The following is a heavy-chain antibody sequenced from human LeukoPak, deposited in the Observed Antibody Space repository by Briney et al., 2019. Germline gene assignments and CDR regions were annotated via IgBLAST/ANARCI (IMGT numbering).Heavy chain of an antibody. CDR2: IYSGGST. D-gene: IGHD1-1*01. Sequence: GGSLRLSCAASGFTFSSYAMSWVRQAPGKGLEWVSVIYSGGSTYYADSVKGRFTISRDNSKNTLYLQMNSLRAEDTAVYYCARSLDPFDYWGQGTLVTVSS. CDR1: GFTFSSYA. CDR3: ARSLDPFDY. J-gene: IGHJ4*02. V-gene: IGHV3-53*01.